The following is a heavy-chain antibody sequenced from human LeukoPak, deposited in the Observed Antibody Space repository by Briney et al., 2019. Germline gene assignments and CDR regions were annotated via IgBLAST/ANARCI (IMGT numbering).Heavy chain of an antibody. Sequence: GGSLRLSCAASGFTFDDYAMHWVRQAPGKGLEWVSGISWNSGSIGYADSVKGRLTISRDNAKNSLYLQMNSLRAEDTALYYCAKVDSGYVFDYWGQGTLVTVSS. D-gene: IGHD5-12*01. J-gene: IGHJ4*02. V-gene: IGHV3-9*01. CDR2: ISWNSGSI. CDR1: GFTFDDYA. CDR3: AKVDSGYVFDY.